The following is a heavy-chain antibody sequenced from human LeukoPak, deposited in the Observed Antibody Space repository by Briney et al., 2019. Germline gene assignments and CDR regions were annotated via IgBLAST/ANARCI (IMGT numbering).Heavy chain of an antibody. CDR3: VRDQGTWEYGF. D-gene: IGHD1-1*01. J-gene: IGHJ4*02. CDR2: INSGGSSI. CDR1: GFIFSSYE. V-gene: IGHV3-48*03. Sequence: PGGSLRLSCAASGFIFSSYEMNWVRQAPGKGLEWVSYINSGGSSIYYAVSVRGRFTISRDNAKNSLYLQMNTLRAEDTAVYYCVRDQGTWEYGFWGQGTLVTVSS.